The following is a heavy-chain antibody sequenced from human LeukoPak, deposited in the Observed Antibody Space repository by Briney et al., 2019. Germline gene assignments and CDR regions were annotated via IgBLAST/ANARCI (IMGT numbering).Heavy chain of an antibody. V-gene: IGHV3-30*18. CDR3: AKDLGDYGGYYVFDY. D-gene: IGHD4-17*01. CDR2: ISYDGSNK. Sequence: GRSLRLSCAASGFTFSSYGMHWVRQAPGKGLEWVAVISYDGSNKYYADSVKGRFAISRDNSKNTLYLQMNSLRAEDTAVYYCAKDLGDYGGYYVFDYWGQGTLVTVSS. CDR1: GFTFSSYG. J-gene: IGHJ4*02.